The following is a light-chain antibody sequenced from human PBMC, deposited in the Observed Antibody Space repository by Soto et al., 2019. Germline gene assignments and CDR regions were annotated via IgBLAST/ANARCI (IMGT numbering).Light chain of an antibody. CDR3: QQRNDWVT. Sequence: EIVLTQSPATLSSFPGDRVTLSCRASQYINTRLAWYQQKPGQAPRLLIYDASNRATGIPARFSGSGSGTDFILTISSLEPEDSGVYYCQQRNDWVTFGGGTKVDIK. J-gene: IGKJ4*01. V-gene: IGKV3D-11*03. CDR1: QYINTR. CDR2: DAS.